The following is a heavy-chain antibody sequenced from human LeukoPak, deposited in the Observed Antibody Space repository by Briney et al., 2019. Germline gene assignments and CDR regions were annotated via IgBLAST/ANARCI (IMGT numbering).Heavy chain of an antibody. D-gene: IGHD6-13*01. CDR2: ISGSGGST. J-gene: IGHJ4*02. CDR3: AKSSVGSEKSLMAEAGPNTHDY. CDR1: GFTFSSYA. Sequence: PGGSLRLSCAASGFTFSSYAMSWVRQAPGKGLEWVSAISGSGGSTYYADSVKGRFTMSRDNSKNTLYLQMNSLRAEDTAVYYCAKSSVGSEKSLMAEAGPNTHDYWGQGTLVTVSS. V-gene: IGHV3-23*01.